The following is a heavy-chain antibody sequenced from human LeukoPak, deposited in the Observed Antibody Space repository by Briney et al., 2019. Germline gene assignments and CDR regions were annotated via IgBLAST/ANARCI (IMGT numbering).Heavy chain of an antibody. Sequence: SETLSLTCAVYGGSFSGYYWSWIRQPPRKGLEWIGEINHSGSTNYNPSLKSRVTISVDTSKNQFSLKLSSVTAADTAVYYCARGGIVVVPAAMRGYYYMDVWGKGTTVAVSS. D-gene: IGHD2-2*01. CDR2: INHSGST. V-gene: IGHV4-34*01. CDR1: GGSFSGYY. J-gene: IGHJ6*03. CDR3: ARGGIVVVPAAMRGYYYMDV.